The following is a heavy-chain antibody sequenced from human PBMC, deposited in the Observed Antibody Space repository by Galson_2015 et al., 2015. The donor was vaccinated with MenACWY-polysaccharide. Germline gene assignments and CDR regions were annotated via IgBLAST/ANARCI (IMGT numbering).Heavy chain of an antibody. J-gene: IGHJ4*02. V-gene: IGHV1-8*01. CDR1: GYKFSSYD. Sequence: SVKVSCKASGYKFSSYDINWVRQASGQGLEWMGWMNTNSGNTGYAQKFQGRVAMTRATATRTDYMELRMLRYDDTAVYYCTRIIALKHAFFDSWGQATLVSVS. CDR3: TRIIALKHAFFDS. D-gene: IGHD2-21*01. CDR2: MNTNSGNT.